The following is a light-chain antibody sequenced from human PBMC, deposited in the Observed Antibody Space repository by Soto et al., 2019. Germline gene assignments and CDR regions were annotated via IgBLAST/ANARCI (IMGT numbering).Light chain of an antibody. CDR3: QQYNSYSRT. CDR1: QSISSW. Sequence: DIQMTQSPSTLSASVGDRVTITCRASQSISSWLAWYQQKPGKAPKLLIYDASSLESGVPSRFSDSGSGTEFTLTISSLQPDDFATYYCQQYNSYSRTIGQGTKVEIK. CDR2: DAS. V-gene: IGKV1-5*01. J-gene: IGKJ1*01.